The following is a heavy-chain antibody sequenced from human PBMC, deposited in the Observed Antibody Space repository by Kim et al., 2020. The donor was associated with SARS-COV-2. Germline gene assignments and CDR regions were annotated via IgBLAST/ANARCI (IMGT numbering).Heavy chain of an antibody. D-gene: IGHD3-3*01. CDR3: AKGRPEWLLSFDY. J-gene: IGHJ4*02. V-gene: IGHV3-30*18. Sequence: GGSLRLSCAASGFTFSSYGMHWVRQAPGKGLEWVAVISYDGSNKYYADSVKGRFTISRDNSKNTLYLQMNSLRAEDTALYYCAKGRPEWLLSFDYWGQGTLVTVSS. CDR1: GFTFSSYG. CDR2: ISYDGSNK.